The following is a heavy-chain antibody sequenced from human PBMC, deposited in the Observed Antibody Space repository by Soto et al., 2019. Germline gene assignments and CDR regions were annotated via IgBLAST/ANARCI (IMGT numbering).Heavy chain of an antibody. V-gene: IGHV3-23*01. J-gene: IGHJ4*02. CDR1: GFTFSSYA. D-gene: IGHD3-22*01. CDR3: ARHKDQSILVVITKSGYFDD. CDR2: SSGSGDST. Sequence: GGSLRLSCAASGFTFSSYAMSWVRQAPGKGLEWVSASSGSGDSTYYADSVKGRFTISRDNSKNTLYLQMNSLRAEDTALYYCARHKDQSILVVITKSGYFDDWGQGTLVTVSS.